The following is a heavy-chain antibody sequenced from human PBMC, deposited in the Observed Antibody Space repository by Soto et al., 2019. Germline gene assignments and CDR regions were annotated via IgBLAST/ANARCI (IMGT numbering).Heavy chain of an antibody. Sequence: SETLSPTCTVAGRSISSSSYYWGWIRQPPGRGLEWIGRIYYSGSTYYNPPLKSRVTISVDTYKNEFSLQLRFVTAAETAVYYSAILGGSSWAVCAFDIWGEGTMVIVSS. CDR2: IYYSGST. CDR1: GRSISSSSYY. D-gene: IGHD6-13*01. J-gene: IGHJ3*02. CDR3: AILGGSSWAVCAFDI. V-gene: IGHV4-39*01.